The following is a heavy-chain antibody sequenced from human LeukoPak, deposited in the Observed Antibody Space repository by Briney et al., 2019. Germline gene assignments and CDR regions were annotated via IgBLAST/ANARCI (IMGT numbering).Heavy chain of an antibody. V-gene: IGHV3-48*03. D-gene: IGHD6-13*01. CDR3: ARDPGSSWYY. Sequence: PGGSLRLSCAASGFTFSSYEMNWVRQAPGKGLEWVSYISSSGNTIHYADSVKGRFTISRDNAKNSLYLQMNSLRAEDTAVYYCARDPGSSWYYWGQGTLVTVSS. J-gene: IGHJ4*02. CDR1: GFTFSSYE. CDR2: ISSSGNTI.